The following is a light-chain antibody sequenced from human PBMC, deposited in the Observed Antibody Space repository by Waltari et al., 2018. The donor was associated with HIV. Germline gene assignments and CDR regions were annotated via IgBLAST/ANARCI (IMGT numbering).Light chain of an antibody. J-gene: IGLJ2*01. CDR1: NHNIGAGYD. V-gene: IGLV1-40*01. CDR3: QSYDSSLSASV. CDR2: LHP. Sequence: QSVLTQPPSVSGAPGQRVTISCTGNNHNIGAGYDVHWYQQLPGTDPKVVLYLHPIRPSGIPDRFSGPKSDTSASLAISGLQAEDEADYYCQSYDSSLSASVFGGGTKLTVL.